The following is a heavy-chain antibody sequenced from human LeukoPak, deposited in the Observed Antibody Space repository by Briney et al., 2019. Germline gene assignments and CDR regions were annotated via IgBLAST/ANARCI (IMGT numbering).Heavy chain of an antibody. V-gene: IGHV4-34*01. CDR3: ARCGGDCRN. CDR2: INHSGST. CDR1: GGSFSGCY. D-gene: IGHD2-21*02. J-gene: IGHJ4*02. Sequence: PSETLSLTCAVYGGSFSGCYWSWIRQPPGKGLEWIGEINHSGSTNYNPSLKSRVTISVDTSKNQFSLKLSSVTAADTAVYYCARCGGDCRNWGQGTLVTVSS.